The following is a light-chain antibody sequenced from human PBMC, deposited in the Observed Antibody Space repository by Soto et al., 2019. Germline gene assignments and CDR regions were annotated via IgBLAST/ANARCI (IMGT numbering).Light chain of an antibody. V-gene: IGKV3-20*01. Sequence: EIVLTQSPGTLYLSPGERATLSCKASQSVSSSHLGWYQLKVGQPPRLLRHDTSRRAPRIPDRFSGSGSGTDFTLTISRLEPEDFAVYYGQQFGNSLYIFGQGTKLEIK. J-gene: IGKJ2*01. CDR1: QSVSSSH. CDR3: QQFGNSLYI. CDR2: DTS.